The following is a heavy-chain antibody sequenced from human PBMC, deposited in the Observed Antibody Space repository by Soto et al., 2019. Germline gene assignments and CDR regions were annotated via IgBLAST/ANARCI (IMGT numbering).Heavy chain of an antibody. D-gene: IGHD3-10*01. V-gene: IGHV4-4*02. CDR1: GGSISSSNW. J-gene: IGHJ5*02. CDR3: ARSVTP. CDR2: IYYSGST. Sequence: ASETLSLTCAVSGGSISSSNWWSWVRQPPGKGLEWIGYIYYSGSTYYNPSLKSRVTISVDTSKNQFSLKLSSVTAADTAVYYCARSVTPWGQGTLVTVSS.